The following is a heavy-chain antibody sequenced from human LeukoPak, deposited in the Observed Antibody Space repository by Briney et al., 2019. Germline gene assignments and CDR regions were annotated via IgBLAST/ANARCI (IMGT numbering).Heavy chain of an antibody. CDR2: IYPGDSDT. J-gene: IGHJ6*03. CDR3: ARQALSYYYGSGRVIYYYYYYMDV. V-gene: IGHV5-51*01. D-gene: IGHD3-10*01. Sequence: PGESLKISCKGSGYNFTKSWIGWVRQMPGKGLEWMGIIYPGDSDTRYSPSFQGQVTISADKSINTAYLQWSSLKASDTAIYYCARQALSYYYGSGRVIYYYYYYMDVWGTGTTVTVS. CDR1: GYNFTKSW.